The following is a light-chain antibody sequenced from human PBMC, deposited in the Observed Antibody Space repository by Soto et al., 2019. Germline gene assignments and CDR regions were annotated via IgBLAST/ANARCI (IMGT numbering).Light chain of an antibody. V-gene: IGKV3-20*01. J-gene: IGKJ2*01. Sequence: EIVLTQSPGTPSLSLGERATLSGRDSQSVSSIYLAWYQQKPGQAPRLLIYRASSRATGIPDRFSGSGSGTDFTLTISRLEPEDFAVYYCQQYGGSPPYTFGQGTKLEIK. CDR2: RAS. CDR3: QQYGGSPPYT. CDR1: QSVSSIY.